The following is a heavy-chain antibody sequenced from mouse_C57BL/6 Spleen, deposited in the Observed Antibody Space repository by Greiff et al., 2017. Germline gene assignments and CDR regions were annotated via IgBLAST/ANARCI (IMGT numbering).Heavy chain of an antibody. CDR2: VSSGGSYT. V-gene: IGHV5-6*02. CDR3: ARRGYYGSSSYYAMDY. Sequence: EVKVVESGGDLVKPGGSLKLSCAASGFTFSSYGMSWVRQTPDKRLEWVATVSSGGSYTYYPDSVKGRFTISRDNAKNTLYLELSSLKSEDTAMSYCARRGYYGSSSYYAMDYWGQGTSVTVSS. J-gene: IGHJ4*01. D-gene: IGHD1-1*01. CDR1: GFTFSSYG.